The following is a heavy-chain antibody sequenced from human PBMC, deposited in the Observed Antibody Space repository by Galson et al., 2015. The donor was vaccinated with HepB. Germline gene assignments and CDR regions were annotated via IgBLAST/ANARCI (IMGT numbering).Heavy chain of an antibody. Sequence: SLTCTVSGGSISSGGYYWSWIRQHPGKGLERIGYIYYSGSTYYNPSLKSRVTISVDTSKNQFSLKLSSVTAADTAVYYCARDIGSSPTWWGWFDPWGQGTLVTVSS. CDR2: IYYSGST. V-gene: IGHV4-31*03. D-gene: IGHD2-2*01. CDR3: ARDIGSSPTWWGWFDP. J-gene: IGHJ5*02. CDR1: GGSISSGGYY.